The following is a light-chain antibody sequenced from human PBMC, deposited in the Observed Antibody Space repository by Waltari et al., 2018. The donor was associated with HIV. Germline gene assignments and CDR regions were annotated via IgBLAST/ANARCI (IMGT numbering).Light chain of an antibody. CDR1: SSDVGNYNY. CDR3: SSFRSTTTSIL. CDR2: EVT. J-gene: IGLJ2*01. Sequence: ALTQPASVSGSPGQSITISCTGTSSDVGNYNYVCWYQQHPGKAPKLLIYEVTNRPSGVSDRFSGSKSGNTASLTISGLQAEDEADYYCSSFRSTTTSILFGGGTKLTVL. V-gene: IGLV2-14*01.